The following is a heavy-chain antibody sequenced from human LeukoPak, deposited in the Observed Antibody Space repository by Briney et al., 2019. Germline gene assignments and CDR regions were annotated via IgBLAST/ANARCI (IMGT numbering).Heavy chain of an antibody. J-gene: IGHJ4*02. V-gene: IGHV4-34*01. Sequence: PSETLSLTCAVYGGSFSGYYWSWIRQPPGKGLEWIGEINHSGSTNYNPSLKSRVTISVDTSKNQFSLKLSSVTAADTAVYYCARGQYSSGWRYWGQGTLVTVSS. D-gene: IGHD6-19*01. CDR3: ARGQYSSGWRY. CDR2: INHSGST. CDR1: GGSFSGYY.